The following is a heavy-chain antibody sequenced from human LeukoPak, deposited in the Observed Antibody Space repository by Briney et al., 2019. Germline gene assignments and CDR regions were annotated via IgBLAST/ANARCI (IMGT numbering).Heavy chain of an antibody. CDR1: GFTFSSYW. D-gene: IGHD3-10*01. J-gene: IGHJ5*02. CDR2: IKQDGSEK. Sequence: GGSLRLSCAASGFTFSSYWMSWVRQAPGKGLEWVANIKQDGSEKYYMDSVKGRFTISRDNAKNSLYLQMNSLRAEDTAVYYCASDLGWFGEDWFDPWGQGTLVTVSS. CDR3: ASDLGWFGEDWFDP. V-gene: IGHV3-7*04.